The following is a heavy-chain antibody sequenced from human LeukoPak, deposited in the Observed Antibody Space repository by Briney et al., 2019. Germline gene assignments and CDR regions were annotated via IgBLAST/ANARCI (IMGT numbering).Heavy chain of an antibody. V-gene: IGHV3-15*01. CDR3: TTARPATADR. D-gene: IGHD6-6*01. CDR2: IRSKTDGGTI. Sequence: GGSLRLSRAASGFTFTSAWMSWVRQAPGKGLEWVGRIRSKTDGGTIDYAAPVKGRFTISRDDSKNTLFLQMNSLKTEDTAVYYCTTARPATADRWGQGTLVTVSS. CDR1: GFTFTSAW. J-gene: IGHJ5*02.